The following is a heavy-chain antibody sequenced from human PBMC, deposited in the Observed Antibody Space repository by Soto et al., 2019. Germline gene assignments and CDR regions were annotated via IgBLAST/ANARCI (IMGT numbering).Heavy chain of an antibody. CDR3: ARDCGSPSKIRYFDWSRVANYYYYGMDV. CDR1: GFTFSSYA. J-gene: IGHJ6*02. D-gene: IGHD3-9*01. CDR2: ISYDGSNK. Sequence: GGSLRLSCAASGFTFSSYAMHWVRQAPGKGLEWVAVISYDGSNKYYADSVKGRFTISRDNSKNTLYLQMNSLRAEDTAVYYCARDCGSPSKIRYFDWSRVANYYYYGMDVWGQGTTVTVSS. V-gene: IGHV3-30-3*01.